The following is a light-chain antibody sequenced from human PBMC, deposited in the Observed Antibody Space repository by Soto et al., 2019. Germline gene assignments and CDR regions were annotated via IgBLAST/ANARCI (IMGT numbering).Light chain of an antibody. CDR2: GVS. V-gene: IGKV1-9*01. CDR3: LQIYTFPRT. CDR1: QRISSY. Sequence: DIQLTQSPSFLSASVGDRVTITCRASQRISSYLGWYQQKPGKAPKLLTSGVSTLGTGVPSRFSGSGFRSDFTLTISSLQPDDFATYDCLQIYTFPRTFGRGPKLEVK. J-gene: IGKJ2*01.